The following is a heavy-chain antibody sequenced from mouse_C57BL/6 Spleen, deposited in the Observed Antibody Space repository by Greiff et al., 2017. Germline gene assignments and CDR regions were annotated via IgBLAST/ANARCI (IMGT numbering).Heavy chain of an antibody. Sequence: EVQVVESGGGLVKPGASLKLSCAASGFTFSDYGMHWVRQAPEQGLEWVAYNSSGSSTIYYADTVKGRSTITRDNAENTLFLQMTSLTSEDTAMYYCARGAGAGDFDYWGQGTTLTVSS. CDR3: ARGAGAGDFDY. CDR1: GFTFSDYG. D-gene: IGHD3-3*01. CDR2: NSSGSSTI. V-gene: IGHV5-17*01. J-gene: IGHJ2*01.